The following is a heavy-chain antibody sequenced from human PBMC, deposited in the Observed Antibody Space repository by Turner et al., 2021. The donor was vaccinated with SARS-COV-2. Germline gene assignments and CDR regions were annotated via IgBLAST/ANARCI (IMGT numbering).Heavy chain of an antibody. J-gene: IGHJ1*01. CDR3: TRWDGFAAY. Sequence: EVQLLESGGGLVEPGGALRPSCVASGFSLYTYGLTWVRQGPVKGLEWISGLDAGSDKTYYTGSVRGRFTFFRDYSKNAVYLQMNSLTAEDTAMYYCTRWDGFAAYWGQGTQVTVSS. CDR2: LDAGSDKT. V-gene: IGHV3-23*01. D-gene: IGHD3-10*01. CDR1: GFSLYTYG.